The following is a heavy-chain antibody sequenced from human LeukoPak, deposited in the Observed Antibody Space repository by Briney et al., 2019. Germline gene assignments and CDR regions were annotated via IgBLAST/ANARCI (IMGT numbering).Heavy chain of an antibody. CDR2: ISAYNGNT. CDR1: GYTFTSYG. CDR3: ARVKVGALRFLEWLSPTDY. D-gene: IGHD3-3*01. Sequence: GASVKVSCKASGYTFTSYGISWVRQAPGQGLEWMGWISAYNGNTNYAQKLQGRVTMTTDTSTSTAYMELRSLRSDDTAVYYCARVKVGALRFLEWLSPTDYWGQGTLVTVSS. V-gene: IGHV1-18*01. J-gene: IGHJ4*02.